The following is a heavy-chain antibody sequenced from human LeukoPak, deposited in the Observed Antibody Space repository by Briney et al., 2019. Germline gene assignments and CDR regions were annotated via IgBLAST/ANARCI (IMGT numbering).Heavy chain of an antibody. CDR1: GGSFSGYY. V-gene: IGHV4-34*01. CDR2: INHSGST. Sequence: SETLSLTCAVYGGSFSGYYWSWIRQPPGKGLEWIGEINHSGSTNYNPSLKSRVTISVDTSKNQFSLKLSSVTAADTAVYYCARDQGITGTTGWFDPWGQGTLVTVSS. D-gene: IGHD1-7*01. CDR3: ARDQGITGTTGWFDP. J-gene: IGHJ5*02.